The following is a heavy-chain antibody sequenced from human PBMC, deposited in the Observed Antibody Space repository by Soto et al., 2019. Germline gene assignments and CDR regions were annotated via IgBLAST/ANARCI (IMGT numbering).Heavy chain of an antibody. Sequence: PGGSLRLSCAASGFIFSSYAMTWVRQGPGKGLEWVSGISGNGGTTYYADSVKGRFIISRDNSKNTLFLQMNSLRAEDSAIYYCAKRFEYSSGLDGFDIWGQGKMVTVSS. CDR1: GFIFSSYA. D-gene: IGHD6-19*01. CDR3: AKRFEYSSGLDGFDI. CDR2: ISGNGGTT. J-gene: IGHJ3*02. V-gene: IGHV3-23*01.